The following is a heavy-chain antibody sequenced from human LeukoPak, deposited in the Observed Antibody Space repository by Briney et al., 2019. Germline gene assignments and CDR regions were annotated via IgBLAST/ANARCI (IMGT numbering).Heavy chain of an antibody. V-gene: IGHV3-30*02. CDR3: AKDRSGSYSRGLDC. J-gene: IGHJ4*02. CDR2: VRPDGRDK. D-gene: IGHD1-26*01. Sequence: GGSLRLSCAASNFTFSSYGMNWVRQAPGKGLEWVAFVRPDGRDKYYADSVKGRFTISRDNSKNTLYLQMNSLRAEDTAVFYCAKDRSGSYSRGLDCWGQGTLVTVSS. CDR1: NFTFSSYG.